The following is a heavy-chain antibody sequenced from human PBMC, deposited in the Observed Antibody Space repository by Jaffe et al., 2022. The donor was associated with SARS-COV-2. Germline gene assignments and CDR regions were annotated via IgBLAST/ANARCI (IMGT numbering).Heavy chain of an antibody. Sequence: EVQLVESGGGLVQPGGSLKLSCAASGFTFSGSAMHWVRQASGKGLEWVGRIRSKANSYATAYAASVKGRFTISRDDSKNTAYLQMNSLKTEDTAVYYCTRHPDPSGGYCTNGVCYWAENWFDPWGQGTLVTVSS. V-gene: IGHV3-73*02. CDR1: GFTFSGSA. CDR2: IRSKANSYAT. D-gene: IGHD2-8*01. J-gene: IGHJ5*02. CDR3: TRHPDPSGGYCTNGVCYWAENWFDP.